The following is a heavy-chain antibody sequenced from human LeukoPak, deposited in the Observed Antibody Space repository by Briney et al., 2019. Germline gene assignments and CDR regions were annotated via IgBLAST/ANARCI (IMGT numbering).Heavy chain of an antibody. V-gene: IGHV3-74*01. J-gene: IGHJ6*03. Sequence: PGGSLRLSCAASGFTFSTYYMQWVRQGPGKELVWLARINPDGSRTSYADSVKGRFTISRDNGKKTLHLQMSSLRAEDTGVNYCASTPRYMDVWGKGTTVTVSS. CDR3: ASTPRYMDV. CDR2: INPDGSRT. CDR1: GFTFSTYY.